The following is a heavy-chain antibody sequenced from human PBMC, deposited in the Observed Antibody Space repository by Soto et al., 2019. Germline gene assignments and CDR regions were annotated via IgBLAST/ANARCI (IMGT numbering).Heavy chain of an antibody. V-gene: IGHV3-23*01. Sequence: EVQLLESGGGLVQPGGSLRLSCAASGFTFSSYAMSWVRQAPGKGLEWVSAISGSGGSTYYADSVKGRFTISRDNSKNTLYLQMNSLRAEDTAVYYCATVRHSGYDLSVFGWFDPWGQGTLVTVSS. D-gene: IGHD5-12*01. CDR3: ATVRHSGYDLSVFGWFDP. CDR1: GFTFSSYA. CDR2: ISGSGGST. J-gene: IGHJ5*02.